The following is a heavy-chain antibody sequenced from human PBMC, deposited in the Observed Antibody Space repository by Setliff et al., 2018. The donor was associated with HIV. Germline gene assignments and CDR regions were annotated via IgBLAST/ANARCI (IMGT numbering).Heavy chain of an antibody. CDR2: INTNTGNP. D-gene: IGHD2-15*01. CDR3: AREVVVAGVHYYNMDV. J-gene: IGHJ6*03. V-gene: IGHV7-4-1*02. Sequence: GPPVKVSCKASGYTFATYALNWVRQAPGQGLEWMGWINTNTGNPTYAQGFTGRFVFSLDTSVSTAYLQISSLKAEDTAVYYCAREVVVAGVHYYNMDVWGKGTTVTVSS. CDR1: GYTFATYA.